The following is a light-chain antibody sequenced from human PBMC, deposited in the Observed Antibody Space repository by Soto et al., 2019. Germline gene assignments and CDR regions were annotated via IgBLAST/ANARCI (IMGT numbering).Light chain of an antibody. Sequence: EIVLTQSPGTLSLSPGERATLSCRASQTVTSDFLAWYRQRPGQAPRLLIYGASFRATGIPDRFSGSGSGTDFTLTITRLQPEDFAVYYCQHHARSPYTFGQGTKVEIK. CDR2: GAS. CDR1: QTVTSDF. J-gene: IGKJ2*01. CDR3: QHHARSPYT. V-gene: IGKV3-20*01.